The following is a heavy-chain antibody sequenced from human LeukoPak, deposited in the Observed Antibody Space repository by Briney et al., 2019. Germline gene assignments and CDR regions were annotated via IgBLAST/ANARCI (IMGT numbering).Heavy chain of an antibody. Sequence: PSETLSLTCTVSGGSISSYYWSWIRQPPGKGLEWIGYIYYSGSTNYNPSLKSRVTISVDTSKNQFSLKLSSVTAADTAVYYCARSPVEMATIDFDYWGQGTLVTVSS. CDR3: ARSPVEMATIDFDY. V-gene: IGHV4-59*01. J-gene: IGHJ4*02. CDR1: GGSISSYY. D-gene: IGHD5-24*01. CDR2: IYYSGST.